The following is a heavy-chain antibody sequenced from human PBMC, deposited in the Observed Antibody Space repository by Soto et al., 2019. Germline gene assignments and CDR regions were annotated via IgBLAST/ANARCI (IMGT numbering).Heavy chain of an antibody. V-gene: IGHV3-11*06. CDR3: ARDQYSSGWYRYYQYGMDV. J-gene: IGHJ6*02. D-gene: IGHD6-19*01. CDR2: ISSSSSYT. CDR1: GFTFSDYY. Sequence: PGGSLRLSCAASGFTFSDYYMSWIRQAPGKGLEWVSYISSSSSYTNYADSVKGRFTISRDNAKNSLYLQMNSLRAEDTAVYYCARDQYSSGWYRYYQYGMDVWGQGTTVTVSS.